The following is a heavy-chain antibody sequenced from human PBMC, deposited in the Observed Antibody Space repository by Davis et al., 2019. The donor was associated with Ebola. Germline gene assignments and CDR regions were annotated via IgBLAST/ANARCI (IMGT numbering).Heavy chain of an antibody. Sequence: GGSLRLSCAASGFTFRNYGMNWVRQAPGKGLEWVSTLGLSADTYYADSVKGRFTISRDNSKNTLHLQMNSLRVEDTAIYYCVKDTSNVWFDVWGQGTMVTVSS. CDR1: GFTFRNYG. J-gene: IGHJ3*01. CDR3: VKDTSNVWFDV. D-gene: IGHD6-19*01. CDR2: LGLSADT. V-gene: IGHV3-23*01.